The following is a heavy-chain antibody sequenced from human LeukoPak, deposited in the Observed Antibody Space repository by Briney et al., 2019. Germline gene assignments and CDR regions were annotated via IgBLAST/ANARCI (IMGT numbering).Heavy chain of an antibody. V-gene: IGHV3-30-3*01. CDR3: APGVEANY. CDR1: GFTFSSYA. Sequence: GGSLRLSCAASGFTFSSYAMHWVRQAPGKGLEWVAVISYDGSNKYYADSVKGRFTISRDNSKNTLYLQMNSLRAEDTAVYYCAPGVEANYWGQGTLVTVSS. J-gene: IGHJ4*02. CDR2: ISYDGSNK. D-gene: IGHD1-26*01.